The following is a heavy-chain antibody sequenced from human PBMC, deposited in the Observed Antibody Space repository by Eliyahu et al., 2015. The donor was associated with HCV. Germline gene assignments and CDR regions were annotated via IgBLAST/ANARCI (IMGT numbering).Heavy chain of an antibody. Sequence: EVQLLESGGGLVQPGGSLRXXXAAXGFTFSXYAMSWVRQAPGKGLEWVSAISGSGGSTYYADPVKGRFTISRDNSKNTLYLQMNSLRAEDTAVYYCAKVYGSGGYWGQGTLVTVSS. D-gene: IGHD6-19*01. V-gene: IGHV3-23*01. CDR1: GFTFSXYA. CDR2: ISGSGGST. CDR3: AKVYGSGGY. J-gene: IGHJ4*02.